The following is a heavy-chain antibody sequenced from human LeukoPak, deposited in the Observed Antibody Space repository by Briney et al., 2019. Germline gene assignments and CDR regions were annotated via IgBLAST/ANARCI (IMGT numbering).Heavy chain of an antibody. CDR3: AKDTSVGAFDI. J-gene: IGHJ3*02. Sequence: GGSLRLSCAASGFTFSSYAMSWVRQAPGKGLEWVSAISRSGDSTYYADSVKGRFIISRDNSKNTLYLQMNSLRAEDTAVYYCAKDTSVGAFDIWGQGTMVTVSS. CDR2: ISRSGDST. V-gene: IGHV3-23*01. CDR1: GFTFSSYA. D-gene: IGHD5/OR15-5a*01.